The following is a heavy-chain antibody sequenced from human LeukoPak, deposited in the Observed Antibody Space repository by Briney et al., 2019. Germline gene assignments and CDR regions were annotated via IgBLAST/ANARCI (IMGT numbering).Heavy chain of an antibody. V-gene: IGHV4-39*07. D-gene: IGHD3-10*01. CDR2: IYYSGST. CDR3: ARDSGITMVRGSYNWFDP. J-gene: IGHJ5*02. CDR1: GGSINNSSYY. Sequence: PSETLSLTCTVAGGSINNSSYYWGWLRQPPGKGLKWIGGIYYSGSTYYNPSLKSRVTISVDTSKSLFSLKLSSVTAADTAVYYCARDSGITMVRGSYNWFDPWGQGTLVTVSS.